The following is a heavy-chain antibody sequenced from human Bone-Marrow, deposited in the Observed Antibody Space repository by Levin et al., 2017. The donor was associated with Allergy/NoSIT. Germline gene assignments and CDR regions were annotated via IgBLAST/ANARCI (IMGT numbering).Heavy chain of an antibody. Sequence: GGSLRLSCAASGFIFDDYAMHWVRQAPGKGLEWVSSINWNGDNIGYADSVKGRFTISRDNAKNSLYLQMNSLRAEDTAFYYCAKDVFWRLKEYYFDYWGQGALVTVSS. D-gene: IGHD3-3*01. CDR3: AKDVFWRLKEYYFDY. J-gene: IGHJ4*02. V-gene: IGHV3-9*01. CDR1: GFIFDDYA. CDR2: INWNGDNI.